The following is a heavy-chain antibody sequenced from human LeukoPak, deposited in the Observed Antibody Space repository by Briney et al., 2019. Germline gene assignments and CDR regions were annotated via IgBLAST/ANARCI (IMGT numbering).Heavy chain of an antibody. CDR1: GFTFSSYS. J-gene: IGHJ4*01. CDR3: GRDETIAAAGRAVDY. V-gene: IGHV3-21*01. Sequence: GGSLRLACSASGFTFSSYSMNWVRQAPGKGLEWVSSISSSSSYIYYADSVKGRFTISRDNAKNSLYLQMNSLRAEDTAVYYCGRDETIAAAGRAVDYWGHGTLVTLSS. D-gene: IGHD6-13*01. CDR2: ISSSSSYI.